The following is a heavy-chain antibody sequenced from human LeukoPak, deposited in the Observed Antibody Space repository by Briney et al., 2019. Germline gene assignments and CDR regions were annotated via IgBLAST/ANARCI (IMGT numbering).Heavy chain of an antibody. J-gene: IGHJ3*02. CDR1: GYIFTRTG. V-gene: IGHV1-18*04. CDR3: TRDHLAADGSDAFDI. D-gene: IGHD6-13*01. Sequence: ASVKVSCKASGYIFTRTGINWVRQAPGQGLEWMGWISPYNGNTKYAQKFQGRVTVTTDTSTTTAYMDLRSLRSDDTAVYYCTRDHLAADGSDAFDIRGQGTMVTVSS. CDR2: ISPYNGNT.